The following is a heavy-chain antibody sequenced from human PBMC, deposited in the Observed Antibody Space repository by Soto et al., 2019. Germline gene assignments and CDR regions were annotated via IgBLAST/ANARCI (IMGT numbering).Heavy chain of an antibody. CDR3: ARLSVVTYYYGMDV. V-gene: IGHV4-4*02. Sequence: TSETLSLTCAVSGGSISSSDWWTWVRQPPGKGLEWIGEIYNSGRSNYNPSLESRVTISVDKSKNQFSLNLSSVTAADTAIYYCARLSVVTYYYGMDVWGQGTTVT. D-gene: IGHD2-15*01. CDR1: GGSISSSDW. J-gene: IGHJ6*02. CDR2: IYNSGRS.